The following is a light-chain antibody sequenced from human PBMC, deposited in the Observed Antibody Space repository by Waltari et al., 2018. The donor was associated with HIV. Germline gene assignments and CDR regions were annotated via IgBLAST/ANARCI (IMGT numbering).Light chain of an antibody. J-gene: IGKJ2*01. Sequence: QMTQSPSTRSASVGDRVAITCRASQIINNWLAWYQQRPGRPPKLLIYKTSNLECGVPVRFIGSGSGAEFTLTIDGLQPDDFATYFCQQYNSHSYTFGQGTRLDI. CDR1: QIINNW. CDR3: QQYNSHSYT. V-gene: IGKV1-5*03. CDR2: KTS.